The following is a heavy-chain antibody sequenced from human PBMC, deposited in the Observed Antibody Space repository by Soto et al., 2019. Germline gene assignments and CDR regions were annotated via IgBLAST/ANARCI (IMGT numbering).Heavy chain of an antibody. CDR2: IYYSGST. Sequence: SETLSLTCTVSGGSISSGGYYWSWIRQHPGKGLEWIGYIYYSGSTYYNPSLKSRVTISVDTSKNQFSLKLSSVTAADTAVYYCASGIAVAGTDWFDPWGQGTLVTVSS. CDR1: GGSISSGGYY. J-gene: IGHJ5*02. D-gene: IGHD6-19*01. V-gene: IGHV4-31*03. CDR3: ASGIAVAGTDWFDP.